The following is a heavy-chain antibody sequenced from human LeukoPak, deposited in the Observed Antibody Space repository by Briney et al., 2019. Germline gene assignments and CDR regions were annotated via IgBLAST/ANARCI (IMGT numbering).Heavy chain of an antibody. D-gene: IGHD1-26*01. J-gene: IGHJ4*02. Sequence: QSGGSLRLSCAASGFTLSNYWMNWVRQVPGKGLVWVSHINSDGSNIRYADSVKGRFTISRENSKNTLWLQMNSLRAEDTAVYYCAKDRGSYDYWGQGTLVTVSS. CDR1: GFTLSNYW. CDR2: INSDGSNI. V-gene: IGHV3-74*01. CDR3: AKDRGSYDY.